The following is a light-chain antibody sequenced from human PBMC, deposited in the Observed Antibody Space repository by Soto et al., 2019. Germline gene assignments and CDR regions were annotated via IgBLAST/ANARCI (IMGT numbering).Light chain of an antibody. J-gene: IGKJ1*01. CDR2: DAP. CDR3: QQRSNWPT. Sequence: EIVLTQSPATLSLSTGQRASLSCRASQSVSSYLAWYQQKPGQAPRLLIYDAPNRATGIPARCSGSGSGTDFPLTISSLEPEDFAVYYCQQRSNWPTFGQGTKVDI. V-gene: IGKV3-11*01. CDR1: QSVSSY.